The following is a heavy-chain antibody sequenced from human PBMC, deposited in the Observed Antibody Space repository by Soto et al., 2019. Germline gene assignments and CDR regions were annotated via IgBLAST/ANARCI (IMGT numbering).Heavy chain of an antibody. V-gene: IGHV3-21*06. CDR3: ARDLMPNDRGLGDLAY. D-gene: IGHD3-22*01. CDR2: ITSKTGDQ. J-gene: IGHJ4*02. Sequence: EVRRVESGGGLVKPGGSLRLSCAASGFTFNKYSMNWVRQAPGKGLEWVSSITSKTGDQYYADSVKGRFIIYRDNTKNSLSLQVTSLRDEDTAVYYCARDLMPNDRGLGDLAYWGQGTLVTVSS. CDR1: GFTFNKYS.